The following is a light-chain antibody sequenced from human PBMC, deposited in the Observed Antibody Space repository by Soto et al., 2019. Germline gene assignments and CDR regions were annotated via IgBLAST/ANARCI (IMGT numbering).Light chain of an antibody. V-gene: IGLV2-8*01. CDR2: EVS. CDR1: SSDVGGYNY. Sequence: TQPPSASGSPGQSVTISCTGTSSDVGGYNYVSWYQQHPGKAPKLMIYEVSKRPSGVPDRFSGSKSGNTASLTVSGLQGEDEADYYCSSYAGSNNLLFGGGTKLTVL. J-gene: IGLJ2*01. CDR3: SSYAGSNNLL.